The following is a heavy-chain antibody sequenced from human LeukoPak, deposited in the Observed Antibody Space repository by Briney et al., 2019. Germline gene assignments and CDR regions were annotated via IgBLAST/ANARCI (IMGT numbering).Heavy chain of an antibody. CDR3: ARHVVAVGFDY. Sequence: GGSLRLSCAASGFTFSSYTMNWVRQAPGKGLEWVSSITSSSSYIYYADSVKGRFTISRDNAKNLLCLQMNSLRAEDTAVYYCARHVVAVGFDYWGQEPWSPSPQ. CDR2: ITSSSSYI. J-gene: IGHJ4*01. CDR1: GFTFSSYT. D-gene: IGHD3-22*01. V-gene: IGHV3-21*01.